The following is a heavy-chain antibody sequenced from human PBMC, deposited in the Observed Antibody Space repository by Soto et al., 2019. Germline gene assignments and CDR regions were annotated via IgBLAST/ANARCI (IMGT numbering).Heavy chain of an antibody. Sequence: PGGSLRLSCAASGFTFSSYSMNWVRQAPGKGLEWVSYISSSSSTIYYADSVKGRFTISRDNAKNSLYLQMNSLRDEDTAVYYCARDAVEGGDYYDGTSFDYWGQGTLVTVSS. D-gene: IGHD3-22*01. V-gene: IGHV3-48*02. J-gene: IGHJ4*02. CDR2: ISSSSSTI. CDR1: GFTFSSYS. CDR3: ARDAVEGGDYYDGTSFDY.